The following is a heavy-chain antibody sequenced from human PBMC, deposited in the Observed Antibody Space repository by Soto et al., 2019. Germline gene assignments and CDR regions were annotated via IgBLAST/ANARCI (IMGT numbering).Heavy chain of an antibody. Sequence: EVQLVESGGGLVQPGGSLRLSCAASGFTVSSNYMSWVRQAPGKGLEWVSVIYSGGSTYYADSVKGRFTISRDNSKNTLYLQMNSLRAEDTAVYYCARDVDPRYCSGGSCYHLNDYWGQGTLVTVSS. J-gene: IGHJ4*02. CDR1: GFTVSSNY. CDR2: IYSGGST. V-gene: IGHV3-66*01. CDR3: ARDVDPRYCSGGSCYHLNDY. D-gene: IGHD2-15*01.